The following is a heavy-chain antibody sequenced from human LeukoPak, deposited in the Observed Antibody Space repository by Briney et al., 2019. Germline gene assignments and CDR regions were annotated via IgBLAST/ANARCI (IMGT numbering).Heavy chain of an antibody. D-gene: IGHD3-10*01. Sequence: ASVKVSCKASGYIFTDYYMHWVRQAPGQELGWMGRINTNSGNTGYAQKFQGRVTITRNTSISTAYMELSSLRSEDTAVSYCARRRITMVRGVISYYDYWGQGTLVTVSS. CDR1: GYIFTDYY. V-gene: IGHV1/OR15-1*04. J-gene: IGHJ4*02. CDR2: INTNSGNT. CDR3: ARRRITMVRGVISYYDY.